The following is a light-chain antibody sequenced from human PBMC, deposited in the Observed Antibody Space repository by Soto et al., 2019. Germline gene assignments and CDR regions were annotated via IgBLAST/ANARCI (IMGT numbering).Light chain of an antibody. CDR2: DAS. CDR1: QSVSSS. J-gene: IGKJ5*01. Sequence: EIVLTQSQATLSFSPVERATLSCRASQSVSSSLAWYQQKPGQAPRLLIYDASNRATGIPDRLSGSGSGTDFTLTISRLEPEDFAVYYCQQYGSSPITVGQGTDGRL. V-gene: IGKV3-20*01. CDR3: QQYGSSPIT.